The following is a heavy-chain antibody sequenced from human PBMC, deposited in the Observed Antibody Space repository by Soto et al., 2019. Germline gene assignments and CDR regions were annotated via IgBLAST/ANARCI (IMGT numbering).Heavy chain of an antibody. CDR1: GFTVSSNH. Sequence: GGSLRLSCAASGFTVSSNHMSWVRQAPGKGLEWVSVIYSGGSTYYADSVKGRFTISRDNSKNTLYLQMNSLRAEDTAVYYCARARGYYDSSGYSGYYFDYWGQGTLVTVSS. CDR3: ARARGYYDSSGYSGYYFDY. CDR2: IYSGGST. J-gene: IGHJ4*02. V-gene: IGHV3-53*01. D-gene: IGHD3-22*01.